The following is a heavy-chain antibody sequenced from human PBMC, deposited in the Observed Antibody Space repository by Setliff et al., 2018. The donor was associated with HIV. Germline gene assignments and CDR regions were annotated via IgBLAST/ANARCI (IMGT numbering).Heavy chain of an antibody. CDR3: APDYGDNWFDP. CDR2: IIPVYGTT. D-gene: IGHD4-17*01. CDR1: VGAFTNYA. J-gene: IGHJ5*02. Sequence: SVKVSCKASVGAFTNYAFSWLRQAPGQGLEWMGRIIPVYGTTDYAPQFQGRVTMPADKSRSTVYVDLNNLGSDDTATYYCAPDYGDNWFDPWGQGTLVTVSS. V-gene: IGHV1-69*06.